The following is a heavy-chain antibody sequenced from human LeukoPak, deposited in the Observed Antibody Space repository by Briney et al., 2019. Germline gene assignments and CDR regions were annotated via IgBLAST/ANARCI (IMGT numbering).Heavy chain of an antibody. CDR3: ARASVDTAMAVDY. Sequence: GSLRLSCAASGFTFSTYTMNWVRQAPGQGLEWVSSISSSSNYIYYADSVKGRFTISRDNAKNSLYLQMNSLRAEDTAVYYCARASVDTAMAVDYWGQGTLVTVSS. J-gene: IGHJ4*02. CDR1: GFTFSTYT. D-gene: IGHD5-18*01. V-gene: IGHV3-21*01. CDR2: ISSSSNYI.